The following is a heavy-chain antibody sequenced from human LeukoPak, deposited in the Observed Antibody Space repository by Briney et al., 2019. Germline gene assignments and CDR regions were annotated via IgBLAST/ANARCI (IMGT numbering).Heavy chain of an antibody. D-gene: IGHD4-11*01. V-gene: IGHV4-39*01. CDR2: IYYSGST. CDR3: ARLDYRLRGLFDY. CDR1: GGSISSSSYY. J-gene: IGHJ4*02. Sequence: SETLSLTCTVSGGSISSSSYYWGWIRQPPGKGVEWIGSIYYSGSTYYNPSLKSRVTISVDTSKNQFSLKLSSVTAADTAVYYCARLDYRLRGLFDYWGQGTLFTVPS.